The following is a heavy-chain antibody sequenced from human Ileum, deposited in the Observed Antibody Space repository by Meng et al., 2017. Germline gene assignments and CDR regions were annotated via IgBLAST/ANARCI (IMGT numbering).Heavy chain of an antibody. Sequence: QVQLVQSGDEVKKPGASVKVSCKASGYTFTGYYMHWVRQAPGQGLEWMGWINPNSGGTNYAQKFRGRVTMTRDTSISTAYMELSRLRSDDTAVYYCAREWGRSAVAGWIDPWGQGTLVTVSS. CDR3: AREWGRSAVAGWIDP. J-gene: IGHJ5*02. CDR1: GYTFTGYY. D-gene: IGHD6-19*01. CDR2: INPNSGGT. V-gene: IGHV1-2*02.